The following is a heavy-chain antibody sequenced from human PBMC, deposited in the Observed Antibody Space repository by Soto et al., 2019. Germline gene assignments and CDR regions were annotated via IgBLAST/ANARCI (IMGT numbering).Heavy chain of an antibody. CDR2: IYWDDDE. J-gene: IGHJ4*02. CDR3: AHTRNLITEDAQVADFDY. Sequence: QITLKESGPTQVKPTQTLTLTCSFSGFSLNTDGEGVGWVRQPPGEALERLALIYWDDDERYSPSLKTRLTMTKDPPKKQVVLIMTNMDPVDTATYYCAHTRNLITEDAQVADFDYWGQGNLVTVSS. D-gene: IGHD3-10*01. V-gene: IGHV2-5*02. CDR1: GFSLNTDGEG.